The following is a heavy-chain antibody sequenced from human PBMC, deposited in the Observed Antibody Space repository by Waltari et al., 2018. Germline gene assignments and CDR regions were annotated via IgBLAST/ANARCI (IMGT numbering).Heavy chain of an antibody. CDR2: ISYDGSNK. D-gene: IGHD2-15*01. V-gene: IGHV3-30*01. CDR3: ARTWADSLDY. J-gene: IGHJ4*02. Sequence: QVQLVESGGGVVQPGRSLRLSCAASGFTFRSYAMHWVRQAPGKGLEWVAVISYDGSNKYYADSGKGRFTISRDNAKNTLYLQMNSLRAEDTAVYYCARTWADSLDYWGQGTLVTVSS. CDR1: GFTFRSYA.